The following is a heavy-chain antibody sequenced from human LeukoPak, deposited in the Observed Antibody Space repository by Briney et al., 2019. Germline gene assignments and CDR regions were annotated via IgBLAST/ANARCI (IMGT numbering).Heavy chain of an antibody. D-gene: IGHD3-22*01. V-gene: IGHV4-4*02. Sequence: SGTLSLTCAVSGGSISSSNWWSWFRQPPGKGLEWIGEIYHSGSTNYNPSLKSRVTISVDKSKTQFSLKLSSVTAADTAVYYCAGYDSSGYSGGAFDIWGQGTMVTVSS. J-gene: IGHJ3*02. CDR2: IYHSGST. CDR3: AGYDSSGYSGGAFDI. CDR1: GGSISSSNW.